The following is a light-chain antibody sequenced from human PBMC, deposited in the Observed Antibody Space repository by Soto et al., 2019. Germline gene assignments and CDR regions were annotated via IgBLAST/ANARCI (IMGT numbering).Light chain of an antibody. CDR3: QQRSNWPLG. CDR2: DAS. J-gene: IGKJ5*01. CDR1: QSVSSY. V-gene: IGKV3-11*01. Sequence: EIVLTQSPATLSLSPGERATLSCRASQSVSSYLAWYQQKPGQAPRLLIYDASNRATGIPARFSGSGSGIDFTLTISSLEPEDFAVYYCQQRSNWPLGFGQGTRLEIK.